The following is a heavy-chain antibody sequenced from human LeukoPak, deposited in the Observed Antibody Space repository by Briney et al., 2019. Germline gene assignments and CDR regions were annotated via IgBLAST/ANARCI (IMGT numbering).Heavy chain of an antibody. Sequence: GESLKISCKGSGYSFTSYWIGWVRQMPGKGPEWMGIIYPGDSDTRYSPSFQGQVTISADKSISTAYLQWSSLKASDTAMYYCARRPTQMRLCLGDAFDIWGQGTMVTVSS. D-gene: IGHD3-16*01. V-gene: IGHV5-51*01. CDR3: ARRPTQMRLCLGDAFDI. CDR1: GYSFTSYW. J-gene: IGHJ3*02. CDR2: IYPGDSDT.